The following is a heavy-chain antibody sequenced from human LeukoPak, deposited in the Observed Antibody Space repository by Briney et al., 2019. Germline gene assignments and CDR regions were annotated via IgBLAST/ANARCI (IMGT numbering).Heavy chain of an antibody. D-gene: IGHD3-10*01. CDR3: ARELWFGEIGNYMDV. CDR1: GGTFSSYA. Sequence: RASVKVSCKASGGTFSSYAISWVRQAPGQGLEWMGGIIPIFGTANYAQKFQGRVTITADESTSTAYMELSSLRSEDTAVYYCARELWFGEIGNYMDVWGKGTTVTISS. J-gene: IGHJ6*03. V-gene: IGHV1-69*13. CDR2: IIPIFGTA.